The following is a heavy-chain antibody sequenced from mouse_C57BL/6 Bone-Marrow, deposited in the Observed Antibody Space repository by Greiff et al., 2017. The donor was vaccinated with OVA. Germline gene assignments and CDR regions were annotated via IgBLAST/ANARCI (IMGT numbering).Heavy chain of an antibody. Sequence: VQLKESGPELVKPGASVKIPCKASGYTFTDYNMDWVKQSHGKSLEWIGDINPNNGGTIYNQKFKGKATLTVYKSTSTAYMGVRSLTSEDTAVYYCARCVYDGYYVWFAYWGQGTLVTVAA. CDR2: INPNNGGT. D-gene: IGHD2-3*01. CDR3: ARCVYDGYYVWFAY. J-gene: IGHJ3*01. CDR1: GYTFTDYN. V-gene: IGHV1-18*01.